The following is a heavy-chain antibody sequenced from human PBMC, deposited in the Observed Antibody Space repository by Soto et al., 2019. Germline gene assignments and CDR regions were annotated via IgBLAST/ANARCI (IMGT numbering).Heavy chain of an antibody. V-gene: IGHV4-31*03. Sequence: SETLSLTCSVAGDYINSALYSWNWVRQPPGKGLEWIGSLFYSGITSYSPSLRSRLTLSVDKSKNQFSLTLRSVTAADTALYFCARARSVSPPLYYFDDWGLGTLVTVS. CDR1: GDYINSALYS. D-gene: IGHD3-16*01. CDR3: ARARSVSPPLYYFDD. CDR2: LFYSGIT. J-gene: IGHJ4*02.